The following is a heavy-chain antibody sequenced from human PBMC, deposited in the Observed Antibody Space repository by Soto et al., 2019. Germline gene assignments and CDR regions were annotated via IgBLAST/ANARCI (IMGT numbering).Heavy chain of an antibody. D-gene: IGHD6-13*01. CDR3: ARDTAAAGIFDY. Sequence: ASVEVSCKESGGTFGSCASRCVRQAPGQGLEWMGGIIPIFGTANYAQKFQGRVTITADESTSTAYMELSILRSEDTAVYYCARDTAAAGIFDYWGQGTLVTVSS. CDR1: GGTFGSCA. CDR2: IIPIFGTA. V-gene: IGHV1-69*13. J-gene: IGHJ4*02.